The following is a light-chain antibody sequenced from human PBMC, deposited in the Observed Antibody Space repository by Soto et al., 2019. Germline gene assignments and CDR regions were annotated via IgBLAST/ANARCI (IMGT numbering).Light chain of an antibody. J-gene: IGKJ3*01. CDR3: QQHGSWGIT. Sequence: PGESATLSCRTSQSVSSNSLAWHQQKPGQAPRLLMYAASSRAAGIPDRFSGSGSGTDFTLTISRLEPEDFAVYYCQQHGSWGITFGPGTKVDIK. CDR2: AAS. V-gene: IGKV3-20*01. CDR1: QSVSSNS.